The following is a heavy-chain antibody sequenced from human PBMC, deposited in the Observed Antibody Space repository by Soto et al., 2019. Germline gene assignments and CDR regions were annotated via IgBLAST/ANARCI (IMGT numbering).Heavy chain of an antibody. CDR1: GFAFQNHG. D-gene: IGHD1-1*01. CDR3: ARKPHWQYWYFDL. Sequence: EVQLVESGGSVIRPGGSLRLSCAASGFAFQNHGMAWVRQVPGKGLAWVAGISGSGVNAGYADSVKGRVTISRDNGDNSLYLEINSLGVEDTALYHCARKPHWQYWYFDLWGRGALVAVSS. V-gene: IGHV3-20*01. CDR2: ISGSGVNA. J-gene: IGHJ2*01.